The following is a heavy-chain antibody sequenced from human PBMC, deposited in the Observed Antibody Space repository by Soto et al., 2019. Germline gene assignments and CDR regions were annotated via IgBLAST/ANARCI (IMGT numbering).Heavy chain of an antibody. Sequence: KSSETLSLTCAVSGGSISSGGYSWSWIRQPPGKGLEWIGYIYHSGSTYYNPSLKSRVTISVDRSKNQFSLKLSSVTAADTAVYYCARVGYDHTFDYWGQGTLITVSS. D-gene: IGHD3-22*01. CDR1: GGSISSGGYS. V-gene: IGHV4-30-2*01. CDR3: ARVGYDHTFDY. J-gene: IGHJ4*02. CDR2: IYHSGST.